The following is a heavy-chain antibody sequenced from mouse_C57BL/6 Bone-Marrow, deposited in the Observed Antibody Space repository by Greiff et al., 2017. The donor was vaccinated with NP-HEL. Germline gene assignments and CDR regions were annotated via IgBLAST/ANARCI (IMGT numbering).Heavy chain of an antibody. D-gene: IGHD3-2*02. CDR2: IYPGDGDT. CDR1: GYAFSSSW. Sequence: VQLQQSGPELVKPGASVKISCKASGYAFSSSWMNWVKQRPGKGLEWIGRIYPGDGDTNYNGKFKGKATLTAYKSSSTAYMQLSSLTSEDSAVYFCARWAAQATYFAYWGQGTLVTVSA. V-gene: IGHV1-82*01. J-gene: IGHJ3*01. CDR3: ARWAAQATYFAY.